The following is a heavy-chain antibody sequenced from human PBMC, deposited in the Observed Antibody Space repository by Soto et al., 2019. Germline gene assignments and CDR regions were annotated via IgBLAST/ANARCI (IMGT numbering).Heavy chain of an antibody. CDR3: ARENRNNYYYYGIDV. D-gene: IGHD1-1*01. CDR1: GGSISSYY. CDR2: IYYSGST. Sequence: SETLSLTCTVSGGSISSYYWSWIRQPPGKGLEWIGYIYYSGSTNYNPSLKSRVTISVDTSKNQFSLKLSSVTAADTAVYYCARENRNNYYYYGIDVSGQRPTVAVSS. J-gene: IGHJ6*02. V-gene: IGHV4-59*01.